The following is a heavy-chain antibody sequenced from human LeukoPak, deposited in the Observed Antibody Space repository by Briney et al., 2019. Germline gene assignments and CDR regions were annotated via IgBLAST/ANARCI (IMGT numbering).Heavy chain of an antibody. CDR2: IYYSGST. CDR3: ARVPCSSTSCEPPDWYFDL. CDR1: GGSISSGDYY. Sequence: PSETLSLTCTVSGGSISSGDYYWSWIRQPPGKGLEWIGYIYYSGSTYYNPSLKSRVTISVDTSKNQFSLKLSSVTAADTAVYYCARVPCSSTSCEPPDWYFDLWGRGTLVTVSS. V-gene: IGHV4-30-4*02. J-gene: IGHJ2*01. D-gene: IGHD2-2*01.